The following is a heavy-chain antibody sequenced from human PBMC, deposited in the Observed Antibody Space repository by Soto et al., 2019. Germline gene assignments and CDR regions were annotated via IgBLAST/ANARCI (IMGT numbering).Heavy chain of an antibody. CDR3: AREVEGSYSPADF. Sequence: QVQLVQSGPEVKKPGASVTVSCKTSGYTFTDHGIDWVRQAPGQGLEWVGWVSSYNGNTNYAYNLKDRVIMTTDAYTSTAYMELRGLRSDDTAVDYCAREVEGSYSPADFWGQGTPVTVSS. J-gene: IGHJ4*02. V-gene: IGHV1-18*01. D-gene: IGHD3-10*01. CDR2: VSSYNGNT. CDR1: GYTFTDHG.